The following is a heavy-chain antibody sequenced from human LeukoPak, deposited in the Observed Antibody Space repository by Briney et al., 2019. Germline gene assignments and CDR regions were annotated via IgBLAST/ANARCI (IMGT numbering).Heavy chain of an antibody. CDR1: GFTFSTYD. J-gene: IGHJ4*02. CDR2: VRVNGRST. V-gene: IGHV3-23*01. Sequence: TGGSLRLSCTASGFTFSTYDMNWVRQAPGKGLEWVSTVRVNGRSTYYADSVKGRFTISRDNSKNTLFLQMNGLRAEDTALYYCAKPGEPSNYYFDYWGQGALVTVSS. CDR3: AKPGEPSNYYFDY. D-gene: IGHD1-14*01.